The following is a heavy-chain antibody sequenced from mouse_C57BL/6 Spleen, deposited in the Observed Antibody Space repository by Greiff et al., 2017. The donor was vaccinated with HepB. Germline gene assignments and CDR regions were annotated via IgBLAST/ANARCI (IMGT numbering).Heavy chain of an antibody. CDR1: GFTFSSYA. CDR2: ISSGGDYI. D-gene: IGHD2-4*01. CDR3: TRGGSDYDGYFDV. V-gene: IGHV5-9-1*02. Sequence: EVQGVESGEGLVKPGGSLKLSCAASGFTFSSYAMSWVRQTPEKRLEWVAYISSGGDYIYYADTVKGRFTISRDNARNTLYLQMSSLKSEDTAMYYCTRGGSDYDGYFDVWGTGTTVTVSS. J-gene: IGHJ1*03.